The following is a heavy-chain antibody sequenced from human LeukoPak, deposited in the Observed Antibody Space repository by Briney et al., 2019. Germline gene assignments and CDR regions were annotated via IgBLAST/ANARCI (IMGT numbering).Heavy chain of an antibody. D-gene: IGHD6-19*01. CDR3: ARAEKAVTGTLDS. Sequence: ASETLSLTCTVSGDSISNYYWSWIQQSPGKELEWIGYMYNRGSTIYNPSLKSRVTISTDTSKNQFSLRLTSVTAADTAVYYCARAEKAVTGTLDSWGQGTLITVSS. CDR2: MYNRGST. J-gene: IGHJ4*02. CDR1: GDSISNYY. V-gene: IGHV4-59*01.